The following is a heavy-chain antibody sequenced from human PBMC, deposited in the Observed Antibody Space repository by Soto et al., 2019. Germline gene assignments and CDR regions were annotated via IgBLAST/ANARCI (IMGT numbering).Heavy chain of an antibody. J-gene: IGHJ4*02. CDR2: INPNSGGT. D-gene: IGHD3-10*01. V-gene: IGHV1-2*04. Sequence: ASVKVSCKASGYTFTGYYMHWVRQAPGQGLEWMGWINPNSGGTNYAQKFQGWVTMTRDTSISTAYMELSRLRSDDTAVYYCARAYYGSGSYYVGYDYWGQGTLVTVSS. CDR3: ARAYYGSGSYYVGYDY. CDR1: GYTFTGYY.